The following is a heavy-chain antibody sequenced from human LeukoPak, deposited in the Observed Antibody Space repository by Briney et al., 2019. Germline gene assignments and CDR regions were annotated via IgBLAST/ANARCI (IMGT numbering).Heavy chain of an antibody. CDR1: GGSISSYY. V-gene: IGHV4-4*07. CDR3: ARTVSHSSSSEHYFDY. J-gene: IGHJ4*02. Sequence: SETLSLTCTVSGGSISSYYWSWIRQPAGKGLEWIGRIYTSGSTNYNPSLKSRVTMSVDTSKNQFSLKLSSVTAADTAVYYCARTVSHSSSSEHYFDYWGQGTLVTVSS. CDR2: IYTSGST. D-gene: IGHD6-6*01.